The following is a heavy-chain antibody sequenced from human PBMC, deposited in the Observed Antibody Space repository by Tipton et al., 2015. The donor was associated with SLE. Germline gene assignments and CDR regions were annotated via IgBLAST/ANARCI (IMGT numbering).Heavy chain of an antibody. D-gene: IGHD1-20*01. Sequence: SLRLSCAASGFTFDDYAMHWVRQAPGKGLEWVSGISWNSGSRGYADSAKGRFTISRDNAKNSLHLQMNSLRPEDMALYYCAKGGLTESDYFDYWGQGTLVTVSS. CDR3: AKGGLTESDYFDY. CDR1: GFTFDDYA. J-gene: IGHJ4*02. V-gene: IGHV3-9*03. CDR2: ISWNSGSR.